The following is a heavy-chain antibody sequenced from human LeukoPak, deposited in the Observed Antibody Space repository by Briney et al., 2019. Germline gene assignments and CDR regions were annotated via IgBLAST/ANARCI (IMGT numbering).Heavy chain of an antibody. D-gene: IGHD3-3*01. CDR1: GGSISSYY. Sequence: SETLSLTCTVSGGSISSYYWSWIRQLPGKGLEWIGYIYYSGSTNYNPSLKSRVTISVDTSKNQFSLKLSSVTAADTAVYYCARAHALLRFLEWSKEYYFDYWGQGTLVTVSS. J-gene: IGHJ4*02. CDR3: ARAHALLRFLEWSKEYYFDY. V-gene: IGHV4-59*01. CDR2: IYYSGST.